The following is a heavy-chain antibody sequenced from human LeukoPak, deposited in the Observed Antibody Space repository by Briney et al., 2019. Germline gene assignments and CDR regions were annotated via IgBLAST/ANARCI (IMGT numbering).Heavy chain of an antibody. D-gene: IGHD2-2*01. CDR3: ARPRGCGSSRCNNFDY. CDR2: MNEYGSEI. Sequence: GGSLRLSCAASGFTVSSNYMSWVRQAPGKGLEWVAKMNEYGSEIFYVDSVKGRFTISRDNGKNSLYLQMNGLRAEDTAVYYCARPRGCGSSRCNNFDYWGQGTLVTVSS. V-gene: IGHV3-7*01. J-gene: IGHJ4*02. CDR1: GFTVSSNY.